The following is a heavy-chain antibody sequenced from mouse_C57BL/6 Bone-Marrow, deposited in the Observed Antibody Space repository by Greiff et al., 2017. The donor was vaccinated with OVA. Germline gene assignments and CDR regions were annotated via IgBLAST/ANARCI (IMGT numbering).Heavy chain of an antibody. D-gene: IGHD4-1*01. J-gene: IGHJ2*01. CDR1: GYSFTGYF. Sequence: VQLQQSGPELVKPGDSVKISCKASGYSFTGYFMNWVMQSHGKSLEWIGRINPYNGDTFYNQKFKGKATLTVDKSSSTAHMELRSLTSEDSAVYYFARRSLGYYFDYWGQGTTLTVSS. CDR3: ARRSLGYYFDY. CDR2: INPYNGDT. V-gene: IGHV1-20*01.